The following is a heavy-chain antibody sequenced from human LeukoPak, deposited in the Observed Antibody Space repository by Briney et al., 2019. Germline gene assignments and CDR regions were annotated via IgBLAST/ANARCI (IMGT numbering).Heavy chain of an antibody. Sequence: SETLSLTCTVSGGSISSSSYYWGWIRQPPGKGLEWIGSIYYSGSTNYNPSLKSRVTISVDTSKNQFSLKLSSVTAADTAVYYCARWLGYGSGSLGFDYWGQGTLVTVSS. CDR3: ARWLGYGSGSLGFDY. D-gene: IGHD3-10*01. CDR1: GGSISSSSYY. V-gene: IGHV4-39*07. J-gene: IGHJ4*02. CDR2: IYYSGST.